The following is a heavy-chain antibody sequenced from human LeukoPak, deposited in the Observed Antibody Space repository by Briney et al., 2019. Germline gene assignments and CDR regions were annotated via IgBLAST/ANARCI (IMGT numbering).Heavy chain of an antibody. CDR2: ISWNSGSI. D-gene: IGHD3-22*01. Sequence: GGSLRLSCAASGFTFDDYAMHWVRQAPGKGLEWVSGISWNSGSIGYADSVKGRFTISRDNAKNSLYLQMNSLRAEDTALYYCAKANYYDSSGYYYVDAFDIWGQGTMVTVSS. V-gene: IGHV3-9*01. J-gene: IGHJ3*02. CDR3: AKANYYDSSGYYYVDAFDI. CDR1: GFTFDDYA.